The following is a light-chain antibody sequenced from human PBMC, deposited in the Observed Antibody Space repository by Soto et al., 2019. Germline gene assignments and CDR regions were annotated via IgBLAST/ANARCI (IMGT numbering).Light chain of an antibody. CDR2: KAS. J-gene: IGKJ1*01. CDR3: QQYGSYSWT. Sequence: DIQMTQSPSSVSASVGDRVTITCRASQGISSYLAWYQQKPGKAPKLLIYKASSLESGVPSRFSGSESGTEFTLTISSLQPDDFATYYCQQYGSYSWTFGQGTKVDI. V-gene: IGKV1-5*03. CDR1: QGISSY.